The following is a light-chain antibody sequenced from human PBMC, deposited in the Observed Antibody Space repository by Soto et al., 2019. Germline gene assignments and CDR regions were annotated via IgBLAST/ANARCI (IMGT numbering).Light chain of an antibody. CDR3: QQAYNTPRT. CDR2: AAS. V-gene: IGKV1-39*01. J-gene: IGKJ1*01. Sequence: DSQMTQSPSSLSASIGDRITITCRASQNIGNYLNWYQQRPGKAPKLLMYAASALQTGVPSRFGGSGSGTDFNLTISSVQPEDFGTFYCQQAYNTPRTFGQGTKVDIK. CDR1: QNIGNY.